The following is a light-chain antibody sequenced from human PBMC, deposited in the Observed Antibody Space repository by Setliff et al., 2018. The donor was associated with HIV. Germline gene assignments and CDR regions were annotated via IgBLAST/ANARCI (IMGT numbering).Light chain of an antibody. CDR2: EVS. CDR3: GSYRSSSFYV. J-gene: IGLJ1*01. CDR1: SSDVGSYNL. Sequence: ALAQPASVTGSPEQSITISCNGTSSDVGSYNLVSWYQGRPGTVPKLIIYEVSKRSSGLSYRFSGSNSGNTASLTTVGLQPEDEADYYCGSYRSSSFYVFGTGTKVTVL. V-gene: IGLV2-23*02.